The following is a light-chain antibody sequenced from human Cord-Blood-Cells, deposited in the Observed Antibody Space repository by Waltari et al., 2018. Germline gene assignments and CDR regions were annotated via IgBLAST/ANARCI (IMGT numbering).Light chain of an antibody. J-gene: IGLJ3*02. V-gene: IGLV2-11*01. CDR3: CSYAGSYTWV. CDR2: DVS. Sequence: QSALTQPRSVSGSPGQSVTISCTGTSSAVGCYNYVSWYQQHPGKAPKLMIYDVSKRPSGVPYRFSCSKSGNTASLTISGLQAEDEADYYCCSYAGSYTWVFGGGTKLTVL. CDR1: SSAVGCYNY.